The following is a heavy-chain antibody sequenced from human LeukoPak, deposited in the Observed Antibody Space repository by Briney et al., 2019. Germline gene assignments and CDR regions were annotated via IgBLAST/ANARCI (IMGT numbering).Heavy chain of an antibody. Sequence: GASVKVSCKASGYTFTSYDINWVRQATGQGLEWMGWMNPNSGNTGYAQKFQGRVTMTRNTSISTAYMELSSLRSEDTAVYYCARGLPLGWNYIYYYYGLDVWGQGTTVTVSS. V-gene: IGHV1-8*01. J-gene: IGHJ6*02. CDR2: MNPNSGNT. CDR3: ARGLPLGWNYIYYYYGLDV. D-gene: IGHD1-7*01. CDR1: GYTFTSYD.